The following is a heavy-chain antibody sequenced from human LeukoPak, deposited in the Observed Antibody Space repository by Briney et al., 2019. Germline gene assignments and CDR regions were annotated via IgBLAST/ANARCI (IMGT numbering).Heavy chain of an antibody. D-gene: IGHD3-22*01. CDR2: ISSSGSTI. V-gene: IGHV3-11*01. J-gene: IGHJ3*02. CDR1: GFTFSDYY. Sequence: PGGSLRLSCAASGFTFSDYYTSWIRQAPGKGLEWVSYISSSGSTIYYADSVKGRFTISRDNAKNSLYLQMNSLRAEDTALYYCAKDNRGGITMIVVVTRAAFDIWGQGTMVTVSS. CDR3: AKDNRGGITMIVVVTRAAFDI.